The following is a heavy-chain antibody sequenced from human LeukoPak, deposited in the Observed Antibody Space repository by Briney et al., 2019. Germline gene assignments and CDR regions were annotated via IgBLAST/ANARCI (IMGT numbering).Heavy chain of an antibody. CDR1: GYTFTTYG. CDR3: ARDCSTSCYWFDP. V-gene: IGHV1-18*01. D-gene: IGHD2-2*01. CDR2: ISGYDGNT. J-gene: IGHJ5*02. Sequence: GASVKVSCKASGYTFTTYGISWVRQAPGQGLEWVGWISGYDGNTKYAQKLEGRVTMTTDTSTSTAYMELRSLRSDDTAVYYCARDCSTSCYWFDPWGQGTPVTVAS.